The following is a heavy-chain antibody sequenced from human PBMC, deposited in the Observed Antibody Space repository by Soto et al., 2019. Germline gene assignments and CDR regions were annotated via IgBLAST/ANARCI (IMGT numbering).Heavy chain of an antibody. D-gene: IGHD2-15*01. J-gene: IGHJ6*02. CDR3: ARKGAATPPRSDYYYYGMDV. V-gene: IGHV5-10-1*01. CDR1: GYSFTSYL. CDR2: IDPSDSYT. Sequence: GESLQISFKGSGYSFTSYLISWVRQMPGKGLEWMGRIDPSDSYTNYSPSFQGHVTISADKSISNAYLQWSSLKASDTAMYYCARKGAATPPRSDYYYYGMDVWGQWTTVTVSS.